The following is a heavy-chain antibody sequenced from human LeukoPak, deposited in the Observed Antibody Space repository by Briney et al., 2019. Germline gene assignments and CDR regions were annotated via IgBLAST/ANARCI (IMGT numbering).Heavy chain of an antibody. Sequence: GGSLSLSCAATGFTVGSNYMSWVRQAPGKGMEWVSVIYSGGSTYYADSVKGRFTISRDNSKNTLYLQMNSLRAEDTAVYYCATIGYCSSTSCDYWGQGTLVTVSS. J-gene: IGHJ4*02. CDR1: GFTVGSNY. V-gene: IGHV3-53*01. CDR2: IYSGGST. D-gene: IGHD2-2*01. CDR3: ATIGYCSSTSCDY.